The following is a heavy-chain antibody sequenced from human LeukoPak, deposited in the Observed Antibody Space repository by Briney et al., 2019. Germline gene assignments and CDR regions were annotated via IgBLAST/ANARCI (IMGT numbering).Heavy chain of an antibody. J-gene: IGHJ3*02. CDR2: IIPIFGTA. CDR3: ARWGVAVAGTSRAFNI. D-gene: IGHD6-19*01. V-gene: IGHV1-69*05. CDR1: GGTFSSYA. Sequence: GSSVKVSCKASGGTFSSYAISWVRQAPGQGLEWMGGIIPIFGTANYAQKFQGRVAITTDESTSTAYMELSSLRSEDTAVYYCARWGVAVAGTSRAFNIWAKGTRFTVSS.